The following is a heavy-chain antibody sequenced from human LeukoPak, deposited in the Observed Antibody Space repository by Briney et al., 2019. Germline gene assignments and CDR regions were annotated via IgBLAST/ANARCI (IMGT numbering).Heavy chain of an antibody. CDR2: INHSGST. Sequence: SETLSLTCAVYGGSFSGYYWSWIRQPPGKGLEWIGEINHSGSTNYNPSLKSRVTISVDTSKNQFSQKLSSVTAADTAVYYCATLVWFGYHMDVWGKGTTVTVSS. CDR1: GGSFSGYY. CDR3: ATLVWFGYHMDV. D-gene: IGHD3-10*01. J-gene: IGHJ6*03. V-gene: IGHV4-34*01.